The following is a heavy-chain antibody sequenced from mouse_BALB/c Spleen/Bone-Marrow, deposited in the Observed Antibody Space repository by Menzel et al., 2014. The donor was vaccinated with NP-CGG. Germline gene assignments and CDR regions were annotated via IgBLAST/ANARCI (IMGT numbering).Heavy chain of an antibody. Sequence: QVQLKEAGAELVKPGAPVKLSCKTSGYTFTSYWMSWVKQRPGRGLEWIGRIDPSDSETHYNQKFKDKATLTVDKSSSTAYIQLSSLTSEDSAVYYCARDYGYYFDYWNQAAT. CDR3: ARDYGYYFDY. V-gene: IGHV1-69*02. J-gene: IGHJ2*01. D-gene: IGHD1-2*01. CDR1: GYTFTSYW. CDR2: IDPSDSET.